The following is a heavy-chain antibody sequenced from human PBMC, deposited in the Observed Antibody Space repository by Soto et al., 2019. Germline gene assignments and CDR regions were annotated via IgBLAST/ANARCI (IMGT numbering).Heavy chain of an antibody. Sequence: GGSLRLSCAASGFSFSDYYMGWIRQAPGKGLEWVSYISTSGSTIYYADSVRGRFTISRDNAKNSLYLQMSSLRADDTAVYYCASGYCSSASCYRYFQHWDQGTLVTVSS. CDR1: GFSFSDYY. J-gene: IGHJ1*01. V-gene: IGHV3-11*01. CDR2: ISTSGSTI. CDR3: ASGYCSSASCYRYFQH. D-gene: IGHD2-2*02.